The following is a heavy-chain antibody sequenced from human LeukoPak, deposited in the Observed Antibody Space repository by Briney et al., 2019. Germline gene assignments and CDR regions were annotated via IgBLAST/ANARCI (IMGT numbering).Heavy chain of an antibody. D-gene: IGHD2-15*01. Sequence: SETLSLTCAVYGGSFSGYYWSWIRQPPGKGLEWIGEINHSGSTDYNPSLKSRVTISVDTSKNQFSLKLSSVTAADTAVYYCARGGGGGFDYWGQGTLVTVSS. CDR2: INHSGST. V-gene: IGHV4-34*01. CDR3: ARGGGGGFDY. CDR1: GGSFSGYY. J-gene: IGHJ4*02.